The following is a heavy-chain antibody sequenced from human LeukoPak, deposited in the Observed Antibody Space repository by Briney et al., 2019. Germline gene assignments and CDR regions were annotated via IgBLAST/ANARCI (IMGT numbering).Heavy chain of an antibody. Sequence: GGSLRLSCAASGFTFSSNSMHWVRQAPGKGLEWVSSISSSGSDMNYADSVKGRFTISRDNAKNSLYLQLSSLRVGDTAVYYCSRPRLGSGVNDYWGQGTLVTVSS. CDR1: GFTFSSNS. J-gene: IGHJ4*02. CDR3: SRPRLGSGVNDY. D-gene: IGHD1-26*01. V-gene: IGHV3-21*01. CDR2: ISSSGSDM.